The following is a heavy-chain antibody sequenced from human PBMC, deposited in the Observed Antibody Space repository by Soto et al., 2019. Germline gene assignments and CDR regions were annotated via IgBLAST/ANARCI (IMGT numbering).Heavy chain of an antibody. CDR3: AKDPEPLFAAMVNFFDY. CDR1: GCTSSSYA. D-gene: IGHD5-18*01. CDR2: ISGSGGST. V-gene: IGHV3-23*01. J-gene: IGHJ4*02. Sequence: GGSLSLSWAASGCTSSSYAMSWVRQAPGNGLEWVSAISGSGGSTYYADSVKGRFTISRDNSKNTLYLQMNSLRAEDTAVYYCAKDPEPLFAAMVNFFDYWGQGTLVTVSS.